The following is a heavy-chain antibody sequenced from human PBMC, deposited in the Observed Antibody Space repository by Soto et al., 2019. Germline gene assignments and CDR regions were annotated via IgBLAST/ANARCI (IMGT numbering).Heavy chain of an antibody. J-gene: IGHJ6*02. D-gene: IGHD1-1*01. Sequence: GASVKVSCKVSGYTLTELSMHWVRQAPGKGLEWMGGFDPEDGETIYAQKFQGRVTMTEDTSTDTAYMELSSLRSEDTAVYYRATNWNDPYYYYGMDVWGQGTTVTVSS. CDR2: FDPEDGET. CDR1: GYTLTELS. CDR3: ATNWNDPYYYYGMDV. V-gene: IGHV1-24*01.